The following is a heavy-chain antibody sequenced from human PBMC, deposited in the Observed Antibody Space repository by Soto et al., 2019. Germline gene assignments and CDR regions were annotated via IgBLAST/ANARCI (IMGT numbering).Heavy chain of an antibody. J-gene: IGHJ6*02. Sequence: ASVKVSCKASGYTFTSYGMRWVRQAPGQGLEWMGWISAYNGNTNYAQKLQGRVTMTTDTSTSTAYMELRSLRSDDTAVYYCARDGDLGVNYYYYGMDVWGQGTTVTVSS. CDR1: GYTFTSYG. CDR2: ISAYNGNT. D-gene: IGHD2-21*02. CDR3: ARDGDLGVNYYYYGMDV. V-gene: IGHV1-18*04.